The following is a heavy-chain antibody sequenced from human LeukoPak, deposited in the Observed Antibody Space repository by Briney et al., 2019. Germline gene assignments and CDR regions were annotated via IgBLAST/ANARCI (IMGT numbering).Heavy chain of an antibody. CDR1: GGSISSDDYC. J-gene: IGHJ5*02. Sequence: SQTLSLTCSVSGGSISSDDYCWNWIRQHPGKGLEWIGYIYYGGSTYYNPSLKSRVTISVDTSKNQFSLKLSSVTAADTAVYYCAREGDGPLSNWFDPWGQGTLVTVSS. CDR3: AREGDGPLSNWFDP. CDR2: IYYGGST. V-gene: IGHV4-30-4*08.